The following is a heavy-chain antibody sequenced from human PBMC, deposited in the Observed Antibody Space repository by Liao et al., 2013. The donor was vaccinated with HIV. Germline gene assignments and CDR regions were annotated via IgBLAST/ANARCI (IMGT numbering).Heavy chain of an antibody. CDR1: GGSISSYY. CDR2: IYSGGST. Sequence: QVQLQESGPGLVKPSETLSLTCTVSGGSISSYYWSWIRQPPGKGLEWIGYIYSGGSTNYNPSLKSRVTMSVDTSKNQFSLNLTSVTAADTAVYYCARGVPPDSWGQGTRVTVSS. CDR3: ARGVPPDS. V-gene: IGHV4-59*12. J-gene: IGHJ4*02.